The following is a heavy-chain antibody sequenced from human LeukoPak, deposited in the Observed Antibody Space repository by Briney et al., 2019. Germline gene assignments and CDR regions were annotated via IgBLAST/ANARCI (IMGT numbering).Heavy chain of an antibody. CDR3: ARRPNSRISGWFDP. CDR2: INHSGST. CDR1: GGSFSGYY. Sequence: PSETLSLTCAVYGGSFSGYYWSWIRQPPGKGLEWIGEINHSGSTNYNPSLKSRVTISVDTSKNQFSLKLSSVTAADTAVYYCARRPNSRISGWFDPWGQGTLVTVSS. V-gene: IGHV4-34*01. D-gene: IGHD3-3*02. J-gene: IGHJ5*02.